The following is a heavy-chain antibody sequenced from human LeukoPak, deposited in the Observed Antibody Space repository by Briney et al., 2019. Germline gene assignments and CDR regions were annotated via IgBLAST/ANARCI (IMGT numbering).Heavy chain of an antibody. CDR1: GASVNNGAFY. CDR2: VHNSGT. CDR3: AREGDCSGGSCYSYGWFDS. J-gene: IGHJ5*01. V-gene: IGHV4-61*08. D-gene: IGHD2-15*01. Sequence: SETLSLTCSVSGASVNNGAFYWSWIRQPPGKGLEWIAFVHNSGTNYNPSLNSRVTILVDTSKNQFSPKLRSVTAADTAVYYCAREGDCSGGSCYSYGWFDSWGQGTLVTVSS.